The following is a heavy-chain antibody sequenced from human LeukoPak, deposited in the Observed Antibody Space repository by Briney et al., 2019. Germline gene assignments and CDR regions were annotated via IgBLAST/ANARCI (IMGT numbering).Heavy chain of an antibody. J-gene: IGHJ4*02. CDR1: GYTFTGYY. Sequence: ASVKVPCKASGYTFTGYYMHWVRQAPGQGLEWMGWINPNSGGTNYAQKFQGRVTMTRDTSINTAYMELSRLTSDDTAVYYCARDRGPYYLDYWGQGTLVTVSS. CDR3: ARDRGPYYLDY. V-gene: IGHV1-2*02. CDR2: INPNSGGT. D-gene: IGHD3-10*01.